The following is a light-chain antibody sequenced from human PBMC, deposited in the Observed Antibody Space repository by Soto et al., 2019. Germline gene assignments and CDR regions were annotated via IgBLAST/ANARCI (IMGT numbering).Light chain of an antibody. CDR1: ESVNDRF. CDR2: RTS. CDR3: HQYYLAPHT. J-gene: IGKJ2*01. V-gene: IGKV3-20*01. Sequence: EIVLTQSPGTLSLSRGERVTLSCRASESVNDRFFGWYQHKPGQAPRLLIYRTSERATGIADRFSGSGYGTDFSLSISRLEPEDSAVYYCHQYYLAPHTFGQGT.